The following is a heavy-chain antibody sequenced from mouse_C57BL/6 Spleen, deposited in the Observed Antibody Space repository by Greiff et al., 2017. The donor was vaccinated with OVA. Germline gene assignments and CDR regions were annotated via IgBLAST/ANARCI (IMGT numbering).Heavy chain of an antibody. CDR1: GFTFSDYY. CDR2: INYDGSST. D-gene: IGHD2-5*01. Sequence: EVKLMESEGGLVQPGSSMKLSCTASGFTFSDYYMAWVRQVPEKGLEWVANINYDGSSTYYLDSLKSRFIISRDNAKNILYLQMSSLKSEDTATYYCARKSNGAMDYWGQGTSVTVSS. V-gene: IGHV5-16*01. J-gene: IGHJ4*01. CDR3: ARKSNGAMDY.